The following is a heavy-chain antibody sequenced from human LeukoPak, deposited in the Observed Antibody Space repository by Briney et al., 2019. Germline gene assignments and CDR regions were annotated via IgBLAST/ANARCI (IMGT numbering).Heavy chain of an antibody. CDR3: ARLRRNSDRSDYYYFYDY. J-gene: IGHJ4*02. CDR1: GLTFSDYS. Sequence: GGSLRLSCAASGLTFSDYSINWVCQAPGKGLEWVSSINPTSTSIYYADAVKGRFTISRDNARSSLYLQMNSLRAEDTAVYYCARLRRNSDRSDYYYFYDYWGQGILVTVSS. V-gene: IGHV3-21*01. D-gene: IGHD3-22*01. CDR2: INPTSTSI.